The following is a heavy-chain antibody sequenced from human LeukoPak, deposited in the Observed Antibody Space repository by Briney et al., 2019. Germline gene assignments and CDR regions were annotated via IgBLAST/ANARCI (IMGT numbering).Heavy chain of an antibody. V-gene: IGHV3-7*05. D-gene: IGHD3-9*01. CDR2: IKQDGSEI. J-gene: IGHJ4*02. Sequence: SGGSLRLSCAASGFTFSRYRMSWVRQAPGKGLEWVANIKQDGSEIYYVDSVKGRFTISRDNAKNSLYLQMNSLRADDTAVYYCARHVWLQPFDYWGQGTLVTVSS. CDR3: ARHVWLQPFDY. CDR1: GFTFSRYR.